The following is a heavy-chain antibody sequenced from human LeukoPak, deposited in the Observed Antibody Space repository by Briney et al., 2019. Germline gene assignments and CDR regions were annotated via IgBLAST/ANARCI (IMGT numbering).Heavy chain of an antibody. Sequence: PGGSLRLSCAASGFTFSSYWMSWVRQAPGKGLEWVANIKQDGSEKYYVDSVQGRFTISRDNAKNSLYLQMNSLRAEDTAVYYCARRVGGIVVVPAAPVRAYYYYYYMDVWGKGTTVTVSS. V-gene: IGHV3-7*01. CDR1: GFTFSSYW. D-gene: IGHD2-2*01. CDR3: ARRVGGIVVVPAAPVRAYYYYYYMDV. J-gene: IGHJ6*03. CDR2: IKQDGSEK.